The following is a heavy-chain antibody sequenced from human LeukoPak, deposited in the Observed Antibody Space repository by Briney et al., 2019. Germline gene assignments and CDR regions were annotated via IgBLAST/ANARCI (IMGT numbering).Heavy chain of an antibody. CDR2: ISGSGGST. CDR1: GFTFSSYA. Sequence: GGSLRLSCAASGFTFSSYAMSWVRQAPGKGLEWVSAISGSGGSTYYADSVKGRFTISRDNSKNTLSLQMNSLRAEDTAVYYCAKDLASSSWRSPAFDIWGQGTMVTVSS. V-gene: IGHV3-23*01. CDR3: AKDLASSSWRSPAFDI. J-gene: IGHJ3*02. D-gene: IGHD6-13*01.